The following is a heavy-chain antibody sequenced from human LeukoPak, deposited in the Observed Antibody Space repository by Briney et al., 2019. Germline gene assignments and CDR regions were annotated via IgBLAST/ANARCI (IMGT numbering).Heavy chain of an antibody. Sequence: PGGSLRLSCAASGFTFSSYEMNWVRQAPGKGLEWVSYISSSGSTIYYADSVKGRFTISRDNSKNTLYLQMNSLRAEDTAVYYCARLVNGDYDAPFDYWGQGTLVTVSS. J-gene: IGHJ4*02. V-gene: IGHV3-48*03. CDR2: ISSSGSTI. CDR3: ARLVNGDYDAPFDY. CDR1: GFTFSSYE. D-gene: IGHD4-17*01.